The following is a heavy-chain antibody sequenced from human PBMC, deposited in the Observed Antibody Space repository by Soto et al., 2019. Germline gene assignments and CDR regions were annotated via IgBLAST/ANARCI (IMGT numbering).Heavy chain of an antibody. Sequence: PSETLSLTCDVSGFSVSNNNWWSWVRQSPGEGLEWIGEIHHGGSTNYNPSLKSRVTISVDKSKNQFFLRLSSVTAADTAVYYCTKNSFYALDYWGQGALVTVSS. CDR3: TKNSFYALDY. V-gene: IGHV4-4*02. J-gene: IGHJ4*02. CDR2: IHHGGST. D-gene: IGHD3-16*01. CDR1: GFSVSNNNW.